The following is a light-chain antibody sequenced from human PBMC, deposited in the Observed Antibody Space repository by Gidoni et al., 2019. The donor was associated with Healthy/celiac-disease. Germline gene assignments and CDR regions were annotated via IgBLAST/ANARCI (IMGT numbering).Light chain of an antibody. V-gene: IGLV1-40*01. CDR2: GNS. J-gene: IGLJ1*01. CDR3: QSYDSSLSALYV. Sequence: QSVLTQPPSVSGAPGQRVTISCTGSSSNIGAGYDVHWYQQLPGTAPKLLIYGNSNRPSGVPDRFSGSKSGTSASLAITGPQAEDEADCQSYDSSLSALYVFGTGTKVTVL. CDR1: SSNIGAGYD.